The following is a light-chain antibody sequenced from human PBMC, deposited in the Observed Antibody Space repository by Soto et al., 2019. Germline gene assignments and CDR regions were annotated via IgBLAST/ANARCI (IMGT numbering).Light chain of an antibody. J-gene: IGKJ1*01. Sequence: EIVFKQSLGTLPFSTGERATLSCRASQSVSSSYLAWYQQKPGQAPRLLIYGASSRATGIPDRFSGSGSGTDFTLTITRLEPEDFAVYYCQQYASSRTFGQGTKVDI. CDR1: QSVSSSY. V-gene: IGKV3-20*01. CDR3: QQYASSRT. CDR2: GAS.